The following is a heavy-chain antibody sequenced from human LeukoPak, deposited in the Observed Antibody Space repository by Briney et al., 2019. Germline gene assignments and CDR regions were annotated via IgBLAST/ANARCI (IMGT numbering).Heavy chain of an antibody. V-gene: IGHV1-69*06. CDR3: ARGTHGSGSYNY. J-gene: IGHJ4*02. CDR1: GGTFSSYA. D-gene: IGHD3-10*01. Sequence: SVKVSCKASGGTFSSYAISWVRQAPGQGLEWMGGIIPIFGTANYAQKFQGRVTITADKSTSTAYMELSSLRFEDTAVYYCARGTHGSGSYNYWGQGTLVTVSS. CDR2: IIPIFGTA.